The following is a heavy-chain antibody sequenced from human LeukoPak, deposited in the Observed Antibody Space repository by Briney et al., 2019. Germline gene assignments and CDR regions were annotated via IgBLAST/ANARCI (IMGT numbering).Heavy chain of an antibody. CDR1: GFTFNNYE. CDR2: ISSSGSII. J-gene: IGHJ3*02. V-gene: IGHV3-48*03. D-gene: IGHD6-6*01. CDR3: ARDKSIAIRNPFVI. Sequence: SGRSLRLSCAASGFTFNNYEMNCVREAAGKGLEWVSYISSSGSIIYSAESLKCRFTVSRDTAKPSLYLQMHRLRPEDMAVYYCARDKSIAIRNPFVIWGQGTMVTVSS.